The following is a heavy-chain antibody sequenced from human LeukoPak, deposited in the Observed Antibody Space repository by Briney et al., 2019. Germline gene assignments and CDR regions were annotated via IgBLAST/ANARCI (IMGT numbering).Heavy chain of an antibody. CDR1: GGSFSGYY. J-gene: IGHJ4*02. CDR2: INHSGST. CDR3: ASDSSSWKAFDY. V-gene: IGHV4-34*01. Sequence: PSETLSLTCAVYGGSFSGYYWSWIRQPPGKGLEWIGEINHSGSTYYNPSLKSRVTISVDTSKNQFSLKLSSVTAADTAVYYCASDSSSWKAFDYWGQGTLVTVSS. D-gene: IGHD6-13*01.